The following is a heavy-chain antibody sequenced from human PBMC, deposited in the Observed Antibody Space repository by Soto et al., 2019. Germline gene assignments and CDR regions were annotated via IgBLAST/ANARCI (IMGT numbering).Heavy chain of an antibody. D-gene: IGHD6-6*01. CDR3: AKDGIAARRSYYYYYMDV. CDR1: GFTFSSYA. J-gene: IGHJ6*03. Sequence: EVQLLESGGGLVQPGGSLRLSCAASGFTFSSYAMSWVRQAPGKGLEWVSAISGSGGSTYYADSVKGRFTIYRDNSKNTLYLQMNSLRAEDTAVYYCAKDGIAARRSYYYYYMDVWGKGTTVTVSS. CDR2: ISGSGGST. V-gene: IGHV3-23*01.